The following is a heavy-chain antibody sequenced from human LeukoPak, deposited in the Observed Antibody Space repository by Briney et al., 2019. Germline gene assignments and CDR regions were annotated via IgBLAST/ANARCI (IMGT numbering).Heavy chain of an antibody. CDR1: GGSVSSGSYY. V-gene: IGHV4-61*01. J-gene: IGHJ4*02. Sequence: PSETLSLTCTVSGGSVSSGSYYWSWIRQPPGTGLEWIGYIYYSGSTNYNPSLKSRVTISVDTSKNQFSLKLSSVTAADTAVYYCAREFTMGQDSSGYYDYWGQGTLVTVSS. CDR2: IYYSGST. CDR3: AREFTMGQDSSGYYDY. D-gene: IGHD3-22*01.